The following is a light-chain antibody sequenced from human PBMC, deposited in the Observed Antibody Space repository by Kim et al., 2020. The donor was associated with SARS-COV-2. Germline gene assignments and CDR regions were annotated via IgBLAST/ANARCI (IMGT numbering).Light chain of an antibody. CDR2: GAS. CDR1: QSVSSN. Sequence: EIVMTQSPAILSVSPGERATLSCRASQSVSSNVAWYQQKPGQAPRLLIYGASTRATGIPARFSGSGSGTEFTLTISSLQSEDFAIYYCQQYNNWLYTFGQGTKLEI. J-gene: IGKJ2*01. V-gene: IGKV3-15*01. CDR3: QQYNNWLYT.